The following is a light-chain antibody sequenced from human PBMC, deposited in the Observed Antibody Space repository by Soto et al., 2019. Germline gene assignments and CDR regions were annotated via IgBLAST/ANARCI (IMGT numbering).Light chain of an antibody. CDR1: QSISHF. J-gene: IGKJ1*01. CDR3: QQYTSYSRA. Sequence: DIQMTQSPSTLSASVGDRVTITCWASQSISHFLAWYQQKPGKVPKLLIYDASNLGSGVPSRFSGSGSGTDFTLTISGLQPDDFTTYYCQQYTSYSRAFGQGTKVDLK. CDR2: DAS. V-gene: IGKV1-5*01.